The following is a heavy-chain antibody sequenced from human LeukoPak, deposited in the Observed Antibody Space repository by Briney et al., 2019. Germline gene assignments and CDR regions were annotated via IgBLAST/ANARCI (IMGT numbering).Heavy chain of an antibody. J-gene: IGHJ4*02. CDR1: GFTFSNYW. V-gene: IGHV3-7*01. CDR3: ARIGYSSSCTDY. D-gene: IGHD6-6*01. CDR2: IKQDGSEK. Sequence: GGSLRLSCAASGFTFSNYWMSWVRQAPGKGLEWVANIKQDGSEKFYVDFMEGRIIVSRDNVNNLLYLEMHRLIVEDTAVYYCARIGYSSSCTDYWGQGTLVTVSS.